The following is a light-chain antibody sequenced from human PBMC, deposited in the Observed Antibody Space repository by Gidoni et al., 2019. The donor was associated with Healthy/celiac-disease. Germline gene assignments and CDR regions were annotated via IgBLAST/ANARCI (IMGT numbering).Light chain of an antibody. CDR3: SSYTSSSTLV. Sequence: QSALTQPPSVSGSPGQSVTISCTGTSSDVGSYNRVSWYQQPPGTAPKLMIYEVSNRPSGDPDHFSGSKSGNTASLTISGLQAEDEADYYCSSYTSSSTLVFGGGTKLTVL. J-gene: IGLJ2*01. CDR2: EVS. V-gene: IGLV2-18*02. CDR1: SSDVGSYNR.